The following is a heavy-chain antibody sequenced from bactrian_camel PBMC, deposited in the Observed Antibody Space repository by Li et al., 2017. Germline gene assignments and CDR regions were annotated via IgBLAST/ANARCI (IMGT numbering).Heavy chain of an antibody. CDR1: RTYSGYH. J-gene: IGHJ4*01. CDR2: IDSDGNT. CDR3: AAVKAKTVGYDCYLDAREYNT. V-gene: IGHV3S57*01. Sequence: HVQLVESGGGSVQAGGSLRLSCARTYSGYHMAWFRQAPGKELEGVAYIDSDGNTRYSDPVKGRFTISQDNAKKTLYLQMNSLKPEDTALYYCAAVKAKTVGYDCYLDAREYNTWGQGTQVTVS. D-gene: IGHD1*01.